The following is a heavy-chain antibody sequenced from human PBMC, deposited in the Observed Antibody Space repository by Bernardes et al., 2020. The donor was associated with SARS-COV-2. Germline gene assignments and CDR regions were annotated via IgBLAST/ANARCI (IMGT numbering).Heavy chain of an antibody. D-gene: IGHD6-13*01. CDR3: AKDISSSVDWYFDL. V-gene: IGHV3-9*01. J-gene: IGHJ2*01. Sequence: SLRLSCAASGFTFDDYAMHWVRQAPGKGLEWVSGISWNSGSIGYADSVKGRFTISRDNAKNSLYLQMNSMRAEDTALYYCAKDISSSVDWYFDLWGRGTLVTVSS. CDR1: GFTFDDYA. CDR2: ISWNSGSI.